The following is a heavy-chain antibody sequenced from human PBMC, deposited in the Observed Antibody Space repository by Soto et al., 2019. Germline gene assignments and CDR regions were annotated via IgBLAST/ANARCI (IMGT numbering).Heavy chain of an antibody. D-gene: IGHD3-10*01. CDR2: ISSSSSYI. V-gene: IGHV3-21*01. CDR3: SRDGTGDTMVRKVITN. J-gene: IGHJ4*02. Sequence: PGGSLGLSCAASGFTVWIYGMNGVRQAPGKGLEWVSSISSSSSYIYYADSVKGRFTISRDNAKNSLYLQMNSLRAEDTAVYYCSRDGTGDTMVRKVITNWGQGTLVTVSS. CDR1: GFTVWIYG.